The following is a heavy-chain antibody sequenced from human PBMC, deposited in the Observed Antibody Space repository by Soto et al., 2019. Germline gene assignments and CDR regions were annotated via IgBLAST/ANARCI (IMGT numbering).Heavy chain of an antibody. CDR2: IIPIFGTA. D-gene: IGHD2-2*01. CDR3: ARTLHCSSTSCYARVYYYYGMDV. Sequence: ASVKVSCKASGGTFSSYAISWVRQAPGQGLEWMGGIIPIFGTANYAQKFQGRVTITADEPTSTAYMELSSLRSEDTAVYYCARTLHCSSTSCYARVYYYYGMDVWGQGTTVTVSS. J-gene: IGHJ6*02. V-gene: IGHV1-69*13. CDR1: GGTFSSYA.